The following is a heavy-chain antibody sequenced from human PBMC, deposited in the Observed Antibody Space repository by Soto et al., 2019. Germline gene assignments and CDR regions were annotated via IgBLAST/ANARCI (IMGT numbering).Heavy chain of an antibody. Sequence: GGSLRLSCAASGFTFSSYAMHWVRQAPGKGLEWVAVISYDGSNKYYADSVKGRFTISRDNSKNTLYLQMNSLKAEDTAVYYCARDAFTTVTTQEYFQHWGQGTLVTVSS. D-gene: IGHD4-17*01. CDR3: ARDAFTTVTTQEYFQH. J-gene: IGHJ1*01. CDR1: GFTFSSYA. V-gene: IGHV3-30-3*01. CDR2: ISYDGSNK.